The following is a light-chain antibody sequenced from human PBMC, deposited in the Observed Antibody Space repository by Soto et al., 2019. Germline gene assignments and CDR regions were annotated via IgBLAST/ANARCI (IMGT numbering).Light chain of an antibody. J-gene: IGKJ1*01. CDR1: QSISSF. V-gene: IGKV1-39*01. Sequence: DIQMTQSPSSLSASVGDRVTITCRASQSISSFLNWYQQKPGKAPKLLIYGTSSLQSGVPSRFSGSASGTDFTLTISSLQPEDFATYYCQQSYSTPWTFGQGTKVEIK. CDR3: QQSYSTPWT. CDR2: GTS.